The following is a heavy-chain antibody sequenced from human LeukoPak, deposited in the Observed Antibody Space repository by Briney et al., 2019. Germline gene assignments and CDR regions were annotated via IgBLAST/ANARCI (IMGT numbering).Heavy chain of an antibody. CDR1: GFTFNSYA. CDR2: ISGNGGRT. V-gene: IGHV3-23*01. CDR3: AKDPNGDYVGTFDM. J-gene: IGHJ3*02. D-gene: IGHD4-17*01. Sequence: GGSLRLSCAASGFTFNSYAMSWVRQAPGKGLEWVSFISGNGGRTDYAESVKGRFTISRDNSKNTVYLQMNSLRDEDTATYYCAKDPNGDYVGTFDMWGQGTMVTVSS.